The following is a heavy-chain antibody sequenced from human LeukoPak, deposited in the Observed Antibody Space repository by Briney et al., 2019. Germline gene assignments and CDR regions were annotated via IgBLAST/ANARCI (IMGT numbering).Heavy chain of an antibody. D-gene: IGHD1-1*01. Sequence: GGSLRLSCAASGFTFSSYSMNWVRQAPGKGLDWVSYISSSSSTIYYADSVKGRFTISRDNSEDTLYLQMNSLRAEDTAVYYCVRDPSGSGFAFDSWGQGALVTVSS. CDR3: VRDPSGSGFAFDS. CDR2: ISSSSSTI. CDR1: GFTFSSYS. J-gene: IGHJ4*02. V-gene: IGHV3-48*01.